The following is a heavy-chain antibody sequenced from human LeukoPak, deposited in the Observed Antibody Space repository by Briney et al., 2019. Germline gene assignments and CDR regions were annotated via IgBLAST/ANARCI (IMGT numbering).Heavy chain of an antibody. CDR2: IKQDGSEK. J-gene: IGHJ6*04. D-gene: IGHD6-13*01. V-gene: IGHV3-7*03. CDR1: GFTFSSYW. Sequence: PGGSLRLSCAASGFTFSSYWMSWVRQAPGKGLEWVANIKQDGSEKYYVDSVKGRFTISRDNAKNSLYLQMNSLRAEDMAVYYCARRQYSSSWLYYYYVMDVWGKGTTVTVSS. CDR3: ARRQYSSSWLYYYYVMDV.